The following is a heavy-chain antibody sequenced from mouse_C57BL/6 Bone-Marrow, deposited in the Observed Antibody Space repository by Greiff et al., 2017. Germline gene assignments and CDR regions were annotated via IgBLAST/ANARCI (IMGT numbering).Heavy chain of an antibody. CDR2: ISGGGGNT. CDR1: GFTFSSYT. J-gene: IGHJ1*03. CDR3: SRQVTTVLATKYFDV. D-gene: IGHD1-1*01. V-gene: IGHV5-9*01. Sequence: EVKVVESGGGLVKPGASLKLSCAASGFTFSSYTMSWVRQTPGKRLQWVAAISGGGGNTYYPDSVKGRFTISRDNDKNSLYLQVSSLRSEDTALYYCSRQVTTVLATKYFDVWGTGTTVTVSS.